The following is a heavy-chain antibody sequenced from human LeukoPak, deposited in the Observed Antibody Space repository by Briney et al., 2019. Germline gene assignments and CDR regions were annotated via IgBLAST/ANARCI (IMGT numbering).Heavy chain of an antibody. Sequence: PGGSLRLSCAASGFTFSSYAMSWVRQAPGKGLEWVSAISGSGGSTYYADSVKGRFTISRDNAKNSLYLQMNSLRDEDTAVYYCARAGAKWLLASEYFQHWGQGTLVTVSS. J-gene: IGHJ1*01. D-gene: IGHD3-22*01. V-gene: IGHV3-23*01. CDR3: ARAGAKWLLASEYFQH. CDR1: GFTFSSYA. CDR2: ISGSGGST.